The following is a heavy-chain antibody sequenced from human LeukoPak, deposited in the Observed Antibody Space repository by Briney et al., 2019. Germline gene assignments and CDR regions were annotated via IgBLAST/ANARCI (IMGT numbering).Heavy chain of an antibody. V-gene: IGHV3-48*03. D-gene: IGHD4-17*01. CDR3: ARDAPGTVTNDY. CDR2: ISRSGNTK. Sequence: PGGSPRLSCAASGFIFTSYEMNWVRQAPGKGLEWVSWISRSGNTKYADSVKGRFTISRDNAKNSLYLQMNSLRVEDTAVYYCARDAPGTVTNDYWGQGTLVTVSS. J-gene: IGHJ4*02. CDR1: GFIFTSYE.